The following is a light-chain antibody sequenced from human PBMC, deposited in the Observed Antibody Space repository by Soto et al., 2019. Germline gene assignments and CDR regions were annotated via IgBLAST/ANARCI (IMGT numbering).Light chain of an antibody. CDR3: QQYNNWPRT. CDR2: GAS. CDR1: QSVSSN. Sequence: EIVLTQSPDTLYVTPGERATLSCLASQSVSSNLAWYQQKPGQAPRLLIYGASTRATGIPARFSGSGSGTEFTLTISSLQSEDFAVYYCQQYNNWPRTFGQGTK. V-gene: IGKV3-15*01. J-gene: IGKJ1*01.